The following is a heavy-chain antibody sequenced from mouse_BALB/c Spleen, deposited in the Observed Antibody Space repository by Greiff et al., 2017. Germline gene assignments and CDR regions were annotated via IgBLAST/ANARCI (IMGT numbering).Heavy chain of an antibody. J-gene: IGHJ2*01. V-gene: IGHV2-4-1*01. CDR3: ARNRGNYYFDY. CDR1: GFSLTSYG. Sequence: VQLQQSGPGLVQPSQSLSITCTASGFSLTSYGVHWVRQSPGKGLEWLGVIWSGGSTDYNAAFISRLSISKDNSKSQVIFKMNSLQADDTAIYYCARNRGNYYFDYWGQGTTLTVSA. CDR2: IWSGGST. D-gene: IGHD2-1*01.